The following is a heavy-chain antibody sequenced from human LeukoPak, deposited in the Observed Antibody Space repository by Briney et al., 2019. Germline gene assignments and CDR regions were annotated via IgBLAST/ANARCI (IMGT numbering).Heavy chain of an antibody. D-gene: IGHD4-17*01. J-gene: IGHJ4*02. Sequence: GASVKVSCKASGGTFSSYAISWVRQAPGQGLEWMGGIIPIFGTANYAQKFQGRVTITAGESTSTAYMELSSLRSEDTAVYYCAREGVMTTVTTGPFDYWGQGTLVTVSS. V-gene: IGHV1-69*13. CDR3: AREGVMTTVTTGPFDY. CDR1: GGTFSSYA. CDR2: IIPIFGTA.